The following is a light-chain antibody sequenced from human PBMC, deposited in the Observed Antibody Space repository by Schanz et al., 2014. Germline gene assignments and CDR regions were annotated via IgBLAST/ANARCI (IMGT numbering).Light chain of an antibody. V-gene: IGLV2-8*01. CDR1: SSDVGGYNY. Sequence: QSALTQPPSASGSPGQSVTISCSGTSSDVGGYNYVSWYQQHPGKAPKLMIYEVNKRPSGVPERFSGSKSGNTASLTISGLQAEDEADYYCCSYTSSNTVVFGGGTKLTVL. CDR3: CSYTSSNTVV. CDR2: EVN. J-gene: IGLJ2*01.